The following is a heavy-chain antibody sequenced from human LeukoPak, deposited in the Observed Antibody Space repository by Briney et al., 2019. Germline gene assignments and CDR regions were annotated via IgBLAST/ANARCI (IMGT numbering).Heavy chain of an antibody. CDR1: GGSISSGDYY. CDR3: AGRPDASGSYSLDY. J-gene: IGHJ4*02. CDR2: IYHSGST. D-gene: IGHD3-10*01. Sequence: SETLSLTCTVSGGSISSGDYYWSWIRQPPGKGLEWIGSIYHSGSTYYNPSLKSRVTISVDTSENQFSLKLSSVTAADTAVYYCAGRPDASGSYSLDYWGQGTLVTVSS. V-gene: IGHV4-30-4*01.